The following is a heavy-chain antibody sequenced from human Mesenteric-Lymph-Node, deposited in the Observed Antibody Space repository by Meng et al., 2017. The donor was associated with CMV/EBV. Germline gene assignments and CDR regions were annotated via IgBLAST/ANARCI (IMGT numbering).Heavy chain of an antibody. CDR3: AREYSSGWYLDY. CDR1: GFTFSSYG. Sequence: GESLKISCAASGFTFSSYGIHWVRQAPGKGLEWLSSISSSSRYIYYADSVKGRFTISRDNAKNSLYLQMNSLRAEDTAVYYCAREYSSGWYLDYWGQGTLVTVSS. V-gene: IGHV3-21*01. D-gene: IGHD6-19*01. CDR2: ISSSSRYI. J-gene: IGHJ4*02.